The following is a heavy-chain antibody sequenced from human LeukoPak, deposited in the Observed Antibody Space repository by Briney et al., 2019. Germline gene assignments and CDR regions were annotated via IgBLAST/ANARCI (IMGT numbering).Heavy chain of an antibody. D-gene: IGHD1-26*01. CDR1: GYTFTIYY. V-gene: IGHV1-46*01. Sequence: ASVKVSCKASGYTFTIYYMHWVRQAPGQGLEWMGIVNPSGGSTSYAQKFQGRVTMTRDTSTSTVYMELSSLRSEDTAVYYCASLRGGVGAADWGQGTLVTVSS. J-gene: IGHJ4*02. CDR2: VNPSGGST. CDR3: ASLRGGVGAAD.